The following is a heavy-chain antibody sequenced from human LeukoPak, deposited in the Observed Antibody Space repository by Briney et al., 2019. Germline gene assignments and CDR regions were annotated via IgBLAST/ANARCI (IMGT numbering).Heavy chain of an antibody. V-gene: IGHV3-30-3*01. D-gene: IGHD2-15*01. Sequence: GGSLRLSCAVSGLTLRGYAIPWVRQAPGKGLQWVAFMSYDAAVKYYADSVRGRFTVSRDNSKNTLSLQMNSLRPEDTAVYYCAIDFSTWYSIYYWGRGTLVIVSS. CDR1: GLTLRGYA. CDR2: MSYDAAVK. J-gene: IGHJ4*02. CDR3: AIDFSTWYSIYY.